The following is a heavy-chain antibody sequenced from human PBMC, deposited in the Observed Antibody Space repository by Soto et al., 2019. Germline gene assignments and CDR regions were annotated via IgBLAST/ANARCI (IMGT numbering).Heavy chain of an antibody. D-gene: IGHD5-12*01. CDR3: ARAPRRDGYNFFDC. V-gene: IGHV4-59*02. CDR1: GGSVSSYF. J-gene: IGHJ4*02. Sequence: PSETLSLTCSVSGGSVSSYFWSWIRQPPGKGLEWIGFFYYGASDKYNPSLKSRAAISVDTSKNQFSLKLNSVTAADTAVYYCARAPRRDGYNFFDCWGQGTLVTVSS. CDR2: FYYGASD.